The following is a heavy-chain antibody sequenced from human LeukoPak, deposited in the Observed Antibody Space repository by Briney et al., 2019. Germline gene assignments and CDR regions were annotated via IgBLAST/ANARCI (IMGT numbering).Heavy chain of an antibody. CDR1: GYTFNTYG. D-gene: IGHD2-21*02. CDR2: INTDNGNT. Sequence: SVKVSCKASGYTFNTYGISWVRQAPGQRPEWVGWINTDNGNTKYAQKFQGRVTMTTDTSTSTAYMELSSLRSDDTAVYYCARKGCTGDCYRFDPWGQGTLVTVSS. CDR3: ARKGCTGDCYRFDP. V-gene: IGHV1-18*01. J-gene: IGHJ5*02.